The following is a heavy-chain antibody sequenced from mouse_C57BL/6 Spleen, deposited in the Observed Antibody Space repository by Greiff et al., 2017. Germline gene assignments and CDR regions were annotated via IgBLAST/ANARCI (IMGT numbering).Heavy chain of an antibody. CDR1: GYTFTSYT. J-gene: IGHJ2*01. D-gene: IGHD1-1*01. CDR2: INPSSGNT. CDR3: SRGDYSSSSLAF. Sequence: QVQLQQSGAELARPGASVKMSCKASGYTFTSYTMHWVKQRPGQGLEWIGCINPSSGNTKYNQKFKDKATLTADKSSSTAYMQLSILTSEDSAVYYCSRGDYSSSSLAFWGQGTTLTVSS. V-gene: IGHV1-4*01.